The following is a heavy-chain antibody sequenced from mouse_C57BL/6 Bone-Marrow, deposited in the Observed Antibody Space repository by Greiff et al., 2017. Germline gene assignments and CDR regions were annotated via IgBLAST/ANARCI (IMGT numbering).Heavy chain of an antibody. CDR2: ISSGSSTI. V-gene: IGHV5-17*01. CDR3: ARRNDYGFAY. Sequence: EAMLVESGGGLVKPGGSLKLSCAASGFTFSDYGMHWVRQAPEKGLEWVAYISSGSSTIYYADTVKGRFTISRDNAKNTLFLQMTSLRSEDTAMYYCARRNDYGFAYWGQGTLVTVSA. D-gene: IGHD2-4*01. J-gene: IGHJ3*01. CDR1: GFTFSDYG.